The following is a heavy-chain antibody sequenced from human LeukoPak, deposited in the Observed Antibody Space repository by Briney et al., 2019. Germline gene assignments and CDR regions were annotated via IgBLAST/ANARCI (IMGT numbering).Heavy chain of an antibody. CDR2: INNDGSST. V-gene: IGHV3-74*01. Sequence: PGGSLRLSCAASRFTFSSYWMHWVRQAPGKGLVWVSRINNDGSSTNYADSVKGRFTISRDNAKNTLYLQMNSLRAEDTAVYYCARVWDTDGMDVWGQGTTVTVSS. CDR1: RFTFSSYW. CDR3: ARVWDTDGMDV. D-gene: IGHD3-16*01. J-gene: IGHJ6*02.